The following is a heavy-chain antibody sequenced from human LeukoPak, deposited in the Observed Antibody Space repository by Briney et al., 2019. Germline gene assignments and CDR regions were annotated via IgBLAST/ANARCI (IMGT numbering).Heavy chain of an antibody. J-gene: IGHJ3*02. Sequence: GGSLRLSCAASGFSFSSYTMNWVRQAPGKGPEWVSSISSSSGYIDYADSVKDRFTISRDNAKTSLYLQMNSLRAEDTALYYCAKDMDIAAARGGSAFDIWGQGTMVTVSS. CDR3: AKDMDIAAARGGSAFDI. V-gene: IGHV3-21*04. D-gene: IGHD6-13*01. CDR2: ISSSSGYI. CDR1: GFSFSSYT.